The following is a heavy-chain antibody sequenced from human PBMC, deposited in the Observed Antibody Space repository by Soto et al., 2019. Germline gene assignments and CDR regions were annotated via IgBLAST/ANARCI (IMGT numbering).Heavy chain of an antibody. CDR2: IDWDDDK. D-gene: IGHD6-13*01. V-gene: IGHV2-70*01. CDR3: ARGQLVRYYYYYGMDV. Sequence: GPGPTLVNPTQTLTLTCTFSGFSLSTSGMCVSWIRQPPGKALEWLALIDWDDDKYYSTSLKTRLTISKDTSKNQVVLTMTNMDPVDTATYYCARGQLVRYYYYYGMDVWGQGTTVTVSS. CDR1: GFSLSTSGMC. J-gene: IGHJ6*02.